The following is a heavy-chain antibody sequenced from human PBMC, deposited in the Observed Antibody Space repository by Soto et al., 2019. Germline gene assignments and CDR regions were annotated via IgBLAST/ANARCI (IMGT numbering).Heavy chain of an antibody. D-gene: IGHD4-17*01. V-gene: IGHV3-64D*06. CDR3: VHPRSTVQIPPT. J-gene: IGHJ5*02. Sequence: VGSLRLSCSASGFTFSMFSMHWVRQAPGKGLEYVSGISSNGDSTYYADSVKGRFTISRDNSKNALYLQMSSLRAVDTAVYYCVHPRSTVQIPPTWGQGTLVTVSS. CDR1: GFTFSMFS. CDR2: ISSNGDST.